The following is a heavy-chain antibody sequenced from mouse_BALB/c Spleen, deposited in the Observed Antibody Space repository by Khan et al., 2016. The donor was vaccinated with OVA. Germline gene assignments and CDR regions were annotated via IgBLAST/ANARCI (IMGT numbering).Heavy chain of an antibody. CDR2: IWGDGST. CDR1: GFSLTGYG. Sequence: VQLQESGPGLVAPSQSLSITCTVSGFSLTGYGVNWVRQPPGRGLEWLGMIWGDGSTDYNSALKSRLSISKDNSKSQVFLKMISLQTDDTARYYCAREIYYDYAYYYAMDYWGQGASVAVS. J-gene: IGHJ4*01. D-gene: IGHD2-4*01. V-gene: IGHV2-6-7*01. CDR3: AREIYYDYAYYYAMDY.